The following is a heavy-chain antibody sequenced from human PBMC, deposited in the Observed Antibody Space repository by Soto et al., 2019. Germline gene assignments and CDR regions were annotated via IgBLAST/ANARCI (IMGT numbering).Heavy chain of an antibody. D-gene: IGHD3-16*01. J-gene: IGHJ4*02. V-gene: IGHV1-69*01. CDR3: ARDLNWAIDY. CDR1: GGTFGRNT. CDR2: VVPIFGTS. Sequence: QVHLVQSAAEVKKPGSSVRVSCTTSGGTFGRNTIAWIRQAPEQGLEWMGHVVPIFGTSNYAQKFRGRLTITADESTTTAYMELSCLTSEDTAVYYCARDLNWAIDYWGQGSLVIVSS.